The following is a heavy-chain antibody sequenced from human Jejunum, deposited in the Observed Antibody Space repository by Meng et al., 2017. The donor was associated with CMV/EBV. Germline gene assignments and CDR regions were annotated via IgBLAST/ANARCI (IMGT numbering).Heavy chain of an antibody. V-gene: IGHV3-13*01. CDR2: IGTAGAT. J-gene: IGHJ6*02. D-gene: IGHD6-13*01. Sequence: SYDMHWVRQATGKGLEWVSVIGTAGATYYAGSVKGRFTISRENAKNSLYLQMNSLTAGDTAVYYCARDAGYSTSVGYSYYNGMDVWGQGTTVTVSS. CDR3: ARDAGYSTSVGYSYYNGMDV. CDR1: SYD.